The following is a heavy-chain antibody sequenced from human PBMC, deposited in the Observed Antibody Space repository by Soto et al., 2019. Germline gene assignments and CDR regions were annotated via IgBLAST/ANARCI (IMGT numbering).Heavy chain of an antibody. D-gene: IGHD3-3*01. V-gene: IGHV4-30-4*01. CDR3: ARVAVDFWSGYYRAGAIQNYGMDV. CDR2: IYYSGST. Sequence: SETLSLTCTVSGGSISSGDYYWSWIRQPPGKGLGWIGYIYYSGSTYYNPSLKSRVTISVDTSKNQFSLKLSSVTAADTAVYYCARVAVDFWSGYYRAGAIQNYGMDVWGQGTTVTVSS. CDR1: GGSISSGDYY. J-gene: IGHJ6*02.